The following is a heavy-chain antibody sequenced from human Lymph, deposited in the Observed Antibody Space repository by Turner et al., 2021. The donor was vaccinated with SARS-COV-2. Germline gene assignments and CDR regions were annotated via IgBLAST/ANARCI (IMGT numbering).Heavy chain of an antibody. CDR2: MNPNSGKT. CDR3: ARGRYSGGGMDV. Sequence: QVQLVQSGAEVKKPGASVKVSCKAPGYTFTSYDINWVRQATGQGLEWMGWMNPNSGKTGYAQKFQGRVTMTRNTSISTAYMELSSLRSKETAVYYCARGRYSGGGMDVWGQGTTVTVSS. CDR1: GYTFTSYD. J-gene: IGHJ6*02. V-gene: IGHV1-8*02. D-gene: IGHD1-26*01.